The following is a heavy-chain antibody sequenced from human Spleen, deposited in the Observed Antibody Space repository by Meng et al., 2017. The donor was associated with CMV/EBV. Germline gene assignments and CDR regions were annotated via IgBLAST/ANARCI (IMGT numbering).Heavy chain of an antibody. CDR3: ATDPGDLVVPAALDY. CDR1: GFTFSDYY. CDR2: ISSSSTI. V-gene: IGHV3-69-1*01. J-gene: IGHJ4*02. Sequence: GGSLRLSCAASGFTFSDYYMNWVRQAPGKGLEWVSSISSSSTIYYADSVKGRFTISRDNSQNTLYLQMNSLRAEDTAVYYCATDPGDLVVPAALDYWGQGTRVTVSS. D-gene: IGHD2-2*01.